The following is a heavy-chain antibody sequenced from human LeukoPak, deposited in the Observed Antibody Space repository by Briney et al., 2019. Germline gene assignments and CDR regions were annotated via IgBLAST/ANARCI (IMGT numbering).Heavy chain of an antibody. CDR2: VTLDVTTK. D-gene: IGHD3-10*01. CDR3: EIGGVIAGLDR. CDR1: AFTLVNTW. V-gene: IGHV3-7*01. Sequence: SLSLSFAPSAFTLVNTWTASVSQAARKGLGWVAYVTLDVTTKYYAACVEGRFTITRENAQSSLYLQMNRLRAEDSGVFYWEIGGVIAGLDRWGQGTLVIVSS. J-gene: IGHJ5*02.